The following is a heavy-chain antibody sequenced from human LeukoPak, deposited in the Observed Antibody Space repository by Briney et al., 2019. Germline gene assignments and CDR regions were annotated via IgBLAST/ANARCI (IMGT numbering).Heavy chain of an antibody. Sequence: SETLSLTCTVSGGSISSGGYYWGWIRQHPGKGLEWIGYIYYSGSTYYNPSLKSRVTISVDTSKNQFSLKVNSVTAADTAVYYCARDPLGERWYDPWGQGTLVTVSS. V-gene: IGHV4-31*03. D-gene: IGHD3-16*01. CDR2: IYYSGST. J-gene: IGHJ5*02. CDR1: GGSISSGGYY. CDR3: ARDPLGERWYDP.